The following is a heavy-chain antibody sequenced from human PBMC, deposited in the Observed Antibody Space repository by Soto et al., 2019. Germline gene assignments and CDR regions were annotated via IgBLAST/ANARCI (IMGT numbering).Heavy chain of an antibody. CDR2: IYSGGST. V-gene: IGHV3-53*01. CDR1: GFTVSSNY. D-gene: IGHD3-22*01. J-gene: IGHJ3*01. Sequence: EVQLVESGGGLIQPGGSLRLSCAASGFTVSSNYMSWVRQAPGKGLEWVSVIYSGGSTYYADSVKGRFTISRDNSKNTLYLQMNSLSAVDTPVYYCARDLGYYDTSGWVFWGQGTMVTVSS. CDR3: ARDLGYYDTSGWVF.